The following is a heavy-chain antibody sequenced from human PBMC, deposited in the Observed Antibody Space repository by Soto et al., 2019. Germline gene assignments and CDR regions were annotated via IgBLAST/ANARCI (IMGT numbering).Heavy chain of an antibody. V-gene: IGHV1-18*01. CDR1: GYTFTSHG. J-gene: IGHJ4*02. Sequence: QVQLVQSGAEVKKPGASVKVSCKASGYTFTSHGISWVRQAPGQGLEWMGWISAYNGNTNYAQKLQGRVTMTTDTATSTAYTELRSLRADDTAVYYCVVAAQPYYLDYWGQGTLVTVSS. CDR3: VVAAQPYYLDY. CDR2: ISAYNGNT. D-gene: IGHD2-15*01.